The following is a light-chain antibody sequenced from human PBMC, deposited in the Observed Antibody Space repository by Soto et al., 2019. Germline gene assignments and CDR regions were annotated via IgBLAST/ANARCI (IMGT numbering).Light chain of an antibody. Sequence: EIVMTQSPATLSVSPGERATLSCRASQSVSSNLAWYQQKRGQAPRLLIYGASTRATGIPARFSGSGSGTEFTLTISSLQSEDFAVYYCQPYNNWPLTFGGGTKVEIK. CDR2: GAS. CDR3: QPYNNWPLT. J-gene: IGKJ4*01. CDR1: QSVSSN. V-gene: IGKV3-15*01.